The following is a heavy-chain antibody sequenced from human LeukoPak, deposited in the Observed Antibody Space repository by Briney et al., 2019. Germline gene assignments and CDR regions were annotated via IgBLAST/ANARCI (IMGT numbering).Heavy chain of an antibody. CDR3: ARDLGQYYYDSSGLGFDY. CDR2: INSDGSST. V-gene: IGHV3-74*01. J-gene: IGHJ4*02. D-gene: IGHD3-22*01. Sequence: GGSLRPSCAASGFTFSSYWMHWVRQAPGKGLVWVSRINSDGSSTSYADSVKGRFTISRDNAKNTLYLQMNSLRAEDTAVYYCARDLGQYYYDSSGLGFDYWGQGTLVTVSS. CDR1: GFTFSSYW.